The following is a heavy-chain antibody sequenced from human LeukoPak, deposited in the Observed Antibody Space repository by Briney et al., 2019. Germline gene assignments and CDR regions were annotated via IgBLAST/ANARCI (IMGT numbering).Heavy chain of an antibody. V-gene: IGHV1-8*01. CDR1: GYTFTSYD. J-gene: IGHJ5*02. D-gene: IGHD6-13*01. Sequence: RASVKVSCKASGYTFTSYDINWVRQATGQGLEWMGWMNPNSGNTGYAQKFQGRVTITRNTSISTAYMELSSLRSDDTAVYYCARDPLVAEEAAGTEGYWFDPWGQGTLVTVSS. CDR3: ARDPLVAEEAAGTEGYWFDP. CDR2: MNPNSGNT.